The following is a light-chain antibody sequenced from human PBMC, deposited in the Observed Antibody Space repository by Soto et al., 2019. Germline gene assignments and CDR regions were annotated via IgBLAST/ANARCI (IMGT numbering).Light chain of an antibody. CDR2: RNN. Sequence: QSVLTQPPSASGTPGQRVAISCSGSSPNIGSNFAYWYQQLPGTAPKLLILRNNQRPSGVPDRFSGSKSGTSASLAISGLRSEDEADYYCAAWDDSLKSVVFGGWTKLTVL. V-gene: IGLV1-47*01. CDR3: AAWDDSLKSVV. CDR1: SPNIGSNF. J-gene: IGLJ2*01.